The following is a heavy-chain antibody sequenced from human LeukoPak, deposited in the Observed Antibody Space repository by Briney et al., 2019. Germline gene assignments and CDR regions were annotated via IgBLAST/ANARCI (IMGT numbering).Heavy chain of an antibody. CDR3: TTVYLTGEGNDY. V-gene: IGHV3-15*07. Sequence: GGSLRLSCAASGFIFSNAWMNWVRQAPGKGLEGVGRIKSKTDGGTTDYAAPVKGRFIISRDDSKNTLYLQMNSLKTEDTALYYCTTVYLTGEGNDYWGQGTLVTVSS. D-gene: IGHD3-9*01. CDR2: IKSKTDGGTT. J-gene: IGHJ4*02. CDR1: GFIFSNAW.